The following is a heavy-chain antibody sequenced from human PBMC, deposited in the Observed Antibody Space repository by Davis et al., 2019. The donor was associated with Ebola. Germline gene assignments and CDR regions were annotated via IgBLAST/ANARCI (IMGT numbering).Heavy chain of an antibody. Sequence: AASVKVSCKASGFTFTSSAMQWVRQARGQRLEWIGWIVVGSGNTNYAQKFQERVTITRDMSTSTAYMELSSLRSEDTAVYYCAADPGYRYYYCMDVWGQGTTVTVSS. CDR1: GFTFTSSA. V-gene: IGHV1-58*02. CDR2: IVVGSGNT. D-gene: IGHD5-12*01. J-gene: IGHJ6*02. CDR3: AADPGYRYYYCMDV.